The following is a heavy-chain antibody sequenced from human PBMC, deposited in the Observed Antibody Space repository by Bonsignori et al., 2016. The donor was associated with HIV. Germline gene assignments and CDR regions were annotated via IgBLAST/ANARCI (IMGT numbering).Heavy chain of an antibody. J-gene: IGHJ4*02. V-gene: IGHV4-30-2*01. CDR2: IYHSGST. D-gene: IGHD3-10*01. CDR3: ARDTEDYYGSGSYKGGFDY. Sequence: LRLSCAVSGGSISSGGYSWSWIRQPPGKGLEWIGYIYHSGSTYYNPSLKSRVTISVDRSKNQFSLKLSSVTAADTAVYYCARDTEDYYGSGSYKGGFDYWGQGTLVTVSS. CDR1: GGSISSGGYS.